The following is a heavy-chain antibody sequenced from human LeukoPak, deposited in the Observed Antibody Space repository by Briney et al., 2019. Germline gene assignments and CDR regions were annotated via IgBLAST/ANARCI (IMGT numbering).Heavy chain of an antibody. V-gene: IGHV1-2*02. CDR3: ARDTWIQLWLSPRF. CDR1: GYTFTGYY. J-gene: IGHJ4*02. D-gene: IGHD5-18*01. Sequence: ASVKVSCKASGYTFTGYYMHWVRQAPGQGLEWMGWINPNSGGTNYAQKFQGRVTMTRDTSISTAYMELSRLRSDDTAVYYCARDTWIQLWLSPRFWGQGTLVTVSS. CDR2: INPNSGGT.